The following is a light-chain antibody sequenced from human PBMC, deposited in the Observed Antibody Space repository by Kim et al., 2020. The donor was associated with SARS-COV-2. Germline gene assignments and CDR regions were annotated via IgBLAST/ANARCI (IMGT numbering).Light chain of an antibody. CDR3: QQYNSPIT. J-gene: IGKJ3*01. CDR2: DAS. Sequence: SAAGGDRVTITCRGSQSISSWLAWYQQKPGKAPKLLIYDASSLERGVPSRFSGSGAGTEFTITISSLQPDDFATYYCQQYNSPITFGPGTKVDIK. V-gene: IGKV1-5*01. CDR1: QSISSW.